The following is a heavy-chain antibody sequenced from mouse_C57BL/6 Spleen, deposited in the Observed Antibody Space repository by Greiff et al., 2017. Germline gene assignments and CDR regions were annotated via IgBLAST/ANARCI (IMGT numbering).Heavy chain of an antibody. Sequence: EVQRVESGGGLVQPKGSLKLSCAASGFSFNTYAMNWVRQAPGKGLEWVARIRSKSNNYATYYADSVKDRFTISRDDSESMLYLQMNNLKTEDTAMYYCVRDYGSRYFDVWGTGTTVTVSS. CDR1: GFSFNTYA. D-gene: IGHD1-1*01. CDR2: IRSKSNNYAT. J-gene: IGHJ1*03. CDR3: VRDYGSRYFDV. V-gene: IGHV10-1*01.